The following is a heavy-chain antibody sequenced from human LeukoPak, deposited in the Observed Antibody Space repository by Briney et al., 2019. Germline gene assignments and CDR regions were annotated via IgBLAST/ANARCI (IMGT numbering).Heavy chain of an antibody. V-gene: IGHV1-2*02. CDR3: AGTGQGYDFWSGYPFDY. CDR1: GYTFTSYG. CDR2: INPNSGGT. D-gene: IGHD3-3*01. J-gene: IGHJ4*02. Sequence: ASVKVSCKASGYTFTSYGISWVRQAPGQGLEWMGWINPNSGGTNYAQKFQGRVTMTRDTSISTAYMELSRLRSDDTAVYYCAGTGQGYDFWSGYPFDYWGQGTLVTVSS.